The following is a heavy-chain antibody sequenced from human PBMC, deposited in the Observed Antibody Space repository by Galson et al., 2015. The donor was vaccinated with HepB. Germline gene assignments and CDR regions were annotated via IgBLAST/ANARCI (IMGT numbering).Heavy chain of an antibody. D-gene: IGHD3-10*01. CDR2: ISSSSSTI. CDR1: GFTFSSYS. Sequence: SLRLSCAASGFTFSSYSMNWVRQAPGKGLEWVSYISSSSSTIYYADSVKGRFTISRDNAKNSLYLQMNSLRAEDTAVYYCARGRGVITTPLDAFDIWGQGTMVTVSS. CDR3: ARGRGVITTPLDAFDI. V-gene: IGHV3-48*01. J-gene: IGHJ3*02.